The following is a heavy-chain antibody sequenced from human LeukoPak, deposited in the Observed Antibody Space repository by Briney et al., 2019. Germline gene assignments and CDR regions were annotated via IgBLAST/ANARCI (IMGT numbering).Heavy chain of an antibody. J-gene: IGHJ4*02. CDR1: GFSLSTRGMC. CDR3: ARTLHYCSGGSCYSFDY. D-gene: IGHD2-15*01. Sequence: SGPALLKPTQTLTLTCTFSGFSLSTRGMCVSWIRQPPGKALEWLSLIDWDDDKYYSTSLKTRLTISKDTSKNQVVLTMTNMDPVDTATYYCARTLHYCSGGSCYSFDYWGQGTLVTVSS. V-gene: IGHV2-70*01. CDR2: IDWDDDK.